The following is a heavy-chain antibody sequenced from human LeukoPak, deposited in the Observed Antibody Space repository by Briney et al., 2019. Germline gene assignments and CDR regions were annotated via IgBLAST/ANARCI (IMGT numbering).Heavy chain of an antibody. CDR3: ANGAVADPTPSLAH. J-gene: IGHJ5*02. D-gene: IGHD6-19*01. CDR1: GFTFSRYG. CDR2: IRYDGSNK. V-gene: IGHV3-30*02. Sequence: GGSLRLSCAAPGFTFSRYGMHWVRQAPGKGLEWVAFIRYDGSNKYYADSVKGRFTISRDNSKNTLYLQMNSLRAEDTAVYYCANGAVADPTPSLAHWGQGTLVTVSS.